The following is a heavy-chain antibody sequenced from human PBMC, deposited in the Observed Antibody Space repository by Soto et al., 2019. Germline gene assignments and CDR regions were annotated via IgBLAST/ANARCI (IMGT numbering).Heavy chain of an antibody. D-gene: IGHD2-8*01. CDR2: ISTYNGDT. CDR1: GYSFTTYG. Sequence: QVQLVQSGAEVKKPGASVRVSCKASGYSFTTYGVTWVRQAPGQGLEWMGWISTYNGDTRVAQQHQGRVTLTTDTSTNAAHMEVRSLRSDDTAIYYCARTEGRSTRGDYWGQGTLVTVSS. V-gene: IGHV1-18*01. J-gene: IGHJ4*02. CDR3: ARTEGRSTRGDY.